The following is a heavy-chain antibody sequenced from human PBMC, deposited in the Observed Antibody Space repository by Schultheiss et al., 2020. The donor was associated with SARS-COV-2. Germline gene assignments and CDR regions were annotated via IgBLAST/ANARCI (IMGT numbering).Heavy chain of an antibody. V-gene: IGHV1-2*02. J-gene: IGHJ6*02. D-gene: IGHD5-24*01. CDR2: INPNSGGT. CDR1: GYTFTSYD. CDR3: ARTRGDDYGMDV. Sequence: ASVKVSCKASGYTFTSYDINWVRQATGQGLEWMGWINPNSGGTNYAQKFQGRVTMTRDTSISTAYMELSRLRSDDTAVYYCARTRGDDYGMDVWGQGTTVTVSS.